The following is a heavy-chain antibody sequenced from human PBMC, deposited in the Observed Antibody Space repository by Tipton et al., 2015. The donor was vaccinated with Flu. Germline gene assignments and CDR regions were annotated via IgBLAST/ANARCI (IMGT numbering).Heavy chain of an antibody. CDR2: VSRSGDT. V-gene: IGHV4-38-2*02. Sequence: LRLSCAVSGDSIRSDYYWGWIRQFPGKGLEWIGTVSRSGDTVYNPSLKSRVTISIDTSKNQFSLNMKSVTAVDMAVYYCARDPSLGMPDYFDSWGQGILVTASS. D-gene: IGHD2-2*01. J-gene: IGHJ4*02. CDR1: GDSIRSDYY. CDR3: ARDPSLGMPDYFDS.